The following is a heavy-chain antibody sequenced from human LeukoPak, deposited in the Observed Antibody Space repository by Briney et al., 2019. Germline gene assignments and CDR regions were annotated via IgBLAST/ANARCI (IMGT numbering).Heavy chain of an antibody. Sequence: GGSLRLSCAASGFTFSSYEMNWVRQAPGKGLEWVSAISGSGGSTYYADSVKGRFSISRDNAKNTLYLQMNSLRAEDTAVYYCARDYSPYYDILTGYKNWFDPWGQGTLVTVFS. CDR3: ARDYSPYYDILTGYKNWFDP. J-gene: IGHJ5*02. CDR2: ISGSGGST. D-gene: IGHD3-9*01. CDR1: GFTFSSYE. V-gene: IGHV3-23*01.